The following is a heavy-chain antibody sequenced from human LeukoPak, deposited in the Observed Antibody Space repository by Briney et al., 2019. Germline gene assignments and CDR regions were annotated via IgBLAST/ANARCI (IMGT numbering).Heavy chain of an antibody. CDR1: GFTFDDYA. Sequence: PGGSLRLSCAASGFTFDDYAMHWVRQAPGKGLEWVSGISWNSGSIGYADSVKGRFTISRDNAKNSLYLQMNSLRAEDMALYYCAKAADKSGPAIFAFDIWGQGTMVTVSS. CDR2: ISWNSGSI. CDR3: AKAADKSGPAIFAFDI. J-gene: IGHJ3*02. V-gene: IGHV3-9*03. D-gene: IGHD2-21*02.